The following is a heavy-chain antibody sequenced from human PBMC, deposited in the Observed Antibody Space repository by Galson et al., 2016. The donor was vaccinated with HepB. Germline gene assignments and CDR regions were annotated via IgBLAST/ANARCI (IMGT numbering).Heavy chain of an antibody. CDR3: ARMAYTSGWPGVWYYYGLDV. V-gene: IGHV1-2*06. CDR2: INPHTGGT. J-gene: IGHJ6*02. D-gene: IGHD6-19*01. Sequence: SVKVSCKASGYTFIDFYIHWVRQAPGQGLEWMGRINPHTGGTGSAQKFQGRVIMTRDTSISTTYMELSSLRSDDPAVYYCARMAYTSGWPGVWYYYGLDVWGQGTTVTVSS. CDR1: GYTFIDFY.